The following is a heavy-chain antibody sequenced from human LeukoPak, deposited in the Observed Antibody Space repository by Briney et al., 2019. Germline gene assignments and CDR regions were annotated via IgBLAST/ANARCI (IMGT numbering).Heavy chain of an antibody. Sequence: SETLSLTCTVSGGSTSSDSFYWGWIRQPPGKGLEWIGSIFYSGSTSYNPSLKSRVTISVDTSKNQFSLKVNSVTATDTAVYYCARHSGPYASSWFDYWGQGSLVTVSS. J-gene: IGHJ4*02. CDR2: IFYSGST. CDR3: ARHSGPYASSWFDY. CDR1: GGSTSSDSFY. V-gene: IGHV4-39*01. D-gene: IGHD6-13*01.